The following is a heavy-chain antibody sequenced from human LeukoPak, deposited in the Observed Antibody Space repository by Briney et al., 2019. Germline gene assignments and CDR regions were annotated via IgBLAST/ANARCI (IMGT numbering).Heavy chain of an antibody. V-gene: IGHV3-23*01. D-gene: IGHD6-19*01. CDR3: AKNKLRGWYGSYYFDY. CDR2: ISGSGGST. CDR1: GFTFSSYA. J-gene: IGHJ4*02. Sequence: PGGSLRPSCAASGFTFSSYAMSWVRQAPGKGLEWVSAISGSGGSTYYADSVKGRFTISRDNSENTLYLQMNSLRAEDTAVYYCAKNKLRGWYGSYYFDYWGQGTLVTVSS.